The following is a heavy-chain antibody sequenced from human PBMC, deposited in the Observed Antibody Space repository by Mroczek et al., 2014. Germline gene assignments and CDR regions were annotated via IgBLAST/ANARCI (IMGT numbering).Heavy chain of an antibody. D-gene: IGHD3-22*01. CDR1: GYSFTSYW. CDR3: ARHARNDYYDSSAHGVPVDY. V-gene: IGHV5-51*01. Sequence: VQLVQSGAEVKKPGESLKISCKGSGYSFTSYWIGWVRQMPGKGLEWMGIIYPGDSDTRYSPSFQGQVTISADKSISTAYLQWSSLKASDTAMYYCARHARNDYYDSSAHGVPVDYWGQGTLVHRLL. CDR2: IYPGDSDT. J-gene: IGHJ4*02.